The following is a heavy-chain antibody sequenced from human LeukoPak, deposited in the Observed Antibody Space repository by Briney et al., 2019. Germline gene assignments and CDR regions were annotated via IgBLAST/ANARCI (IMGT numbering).Heavy chain of an antibody. V-gene: IGHV3-30-3*01. D-gene: IGHD4-17*01. Sequence: GGSLRLSCAASGFTFSSYAMHWVRQAPGKGLQWLALTSDDGSAKYYADSVKGRFTISRDNSQNTLYLQTNSLRADETAIYYCARAPGGFHGDYSPIAYWGQGTLVTVSS. CDR2: TSDDGSAK. J-gene: IGHJ4*02. CDR3: ARAPGGFHGDYSPIAY. CDR1: GFTFSSYA.